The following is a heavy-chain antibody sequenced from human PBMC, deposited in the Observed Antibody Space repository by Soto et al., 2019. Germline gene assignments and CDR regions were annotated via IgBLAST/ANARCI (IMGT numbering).Heavy chain of an antibody. Sequence: GGSLRLSCAASGFTFSSYSMNWVRQAPGKGLEWVSSISSSSSYIYYADSVKGRFTISRDNAKNSLYLQMNSLRAEDTAVYYCARDISSSWRTGLWFDPWGQGTLVTVSS. CDR1: GFTFSSYS. V-gene: IGHV3-21*01. J-gene: IGHJ5*02. D-gene: IGHD6-13*01. CDR3: ARDISSSWRTGLWFDP. CDR2: ISSSSSYI.